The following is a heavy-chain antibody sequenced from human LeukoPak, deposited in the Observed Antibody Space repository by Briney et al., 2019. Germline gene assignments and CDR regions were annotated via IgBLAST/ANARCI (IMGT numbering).Heavy chain of an antibody. Sequence: GGSLRLSCAASGFTFSSYAMSWVRQAPGKGLEWVSAISGSGGSTYYADSVKGRFTISRDNSKNTLYLQMNSLRAEDTAVYYCAKDYCSGGSCDGRRDYWGQGTLVTVSS. CDR2: ISGSGGST. V-gene: IGHV3-23*01. D-gene: IGHD2-15*01. CDR3: AKDYCSGGSCDGRRDY. CDR1: GFTFSSYA. J-gene: IGHJ4*02.